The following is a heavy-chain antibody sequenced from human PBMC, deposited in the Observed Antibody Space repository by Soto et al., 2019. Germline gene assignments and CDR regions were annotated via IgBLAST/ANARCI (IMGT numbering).Heavy chain of an antibody. CDR3: ARDKMDIVVVVAATPNWFDP. CDR2: ISAYNGNT. J-gene: IGHJ5*02. D-gene: IGHD2-15*01. V-gene: IGHV1-18*01. CDR1: GYTFTSYG. Sequence: QVQLVQSGAEVKKPGASVKVSCKASGYTFTSYGISWVRQAPGQGLEWMGWISAYNGNTNYAQKLQGRVTMTTDTSTSTAYMELRSLRSDDTAVYYCARDKMDIVVVVAATPNWFDPWGQGTLVTVSS.